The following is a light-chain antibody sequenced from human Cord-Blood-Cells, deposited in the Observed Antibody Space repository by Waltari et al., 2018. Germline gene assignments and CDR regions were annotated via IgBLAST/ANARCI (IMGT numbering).Light chain of an antibody. CDR1: QDISNY. CDR2: DAS. CDR3: QQYDNLPLT. V-gene: IGKV1-33*01. Sequence: DIQMHQSSSSLSASVGDRVTITCQASQDISNYLNWYQQKTGKAPKLLIYDASNLETGVPSMFSGSESGTDFTFTISSLQPEDIATYYCQQYDNLPLTFGGGTKVEIK. J-gene: IGKJ4*01.